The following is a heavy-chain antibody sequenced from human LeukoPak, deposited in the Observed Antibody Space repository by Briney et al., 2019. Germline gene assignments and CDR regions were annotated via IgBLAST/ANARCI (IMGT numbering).Heavy chain of an antibody. CDR2: ISSIGSTI. J-gene: IGHJ4*02. CDR3: ARRRDYATY. V-gene: IGHV3-11*01. Sequence: VGSLRLSCAASGFSISDFYMSWIRQAPGKGLGWVSYISSIGSTIYYADSVKGRFTISRDNANNSLYLQMNSLRAEDTAVYYCARRRDYATYWGQGTLVTVSS. D-gene: IGHD4-17*01. CDR1: GFSISDFY.